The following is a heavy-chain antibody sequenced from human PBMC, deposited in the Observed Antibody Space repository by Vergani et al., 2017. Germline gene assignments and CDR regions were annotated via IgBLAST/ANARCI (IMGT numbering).Heavy chain of an antibody. J-gene: IGHJ4*02. CDR2: ISGSGGST. Sequence: EVQLLESGGGLVQPGGSLRLSCAASGFTFSSYAMSWVRQAPGKGLEWVSAISGSGGSTYYADSVKGRFTTSRDNSKNTLYLQMNSLRAEDTAVYYWVYSSSWDDYFDYWGQGTLVTVSS. D-gene: IGHD6-13*01. CDR1: GFTFSSYA. CDR3: VYSSSWDDYFDY. V-gene: IGHV3-23*01.